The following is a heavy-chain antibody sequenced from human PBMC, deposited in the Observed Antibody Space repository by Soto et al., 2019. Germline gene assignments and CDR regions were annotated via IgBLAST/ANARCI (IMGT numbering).Heavy chain of an antibody. Sequence: SETLSLTCAVYGGSFSGYYWSWIRQPPGKGLEWIGEINHSGSTNYNPSLKSRVTISVDTSKNQFSLKLSSVTAADTAVYYCARAKGVPAAIGLDYWGQGTLVT. V-gene: IGHV4-34*01. CDR1: GGSFSGYY. CDR2: INHSGST. CDR3: ARAKGVPAAIGLDY. D-gene: IGHD2-2*02. J-gene: IGHJ4*02.